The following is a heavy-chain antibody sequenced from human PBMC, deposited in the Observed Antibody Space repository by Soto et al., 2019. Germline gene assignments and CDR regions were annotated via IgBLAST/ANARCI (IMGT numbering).Heavy chain of an antibody. CDR1: GFTFSSYA. Sequence: EVQLVESGGGLVQPGGSLRLSCAASGFTFSSYAMHWVRQAPGKGLEYVSAISSNGGSTYYANSVKGRFTISRDNSNNTLYLQMGSLRAEDMAVYYCARDGGYYYGSGSYQFDYWGQGTLVTVSS. V-gene: IGHV3-64*01. CDR2: ISSNGGST. D-gene: IGHD3-10*01. CDR3: ARDGGYYYGSGSYQFDY. J-gene: IGHJ4*02.